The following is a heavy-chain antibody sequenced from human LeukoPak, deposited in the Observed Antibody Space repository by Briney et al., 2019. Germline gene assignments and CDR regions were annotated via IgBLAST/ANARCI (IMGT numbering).Heavy chain of an antibody. V-gene: IGHV1-2*04. J-gene: IGHJ6*02. CDR2: INPNSGGT. CDR1: GYTFTGYY. Sequence: GASVKVSCKASGYTFTGYYMHWVRQAPGQGLEWMGWINPNSGGTNYAQKFQGWVTMTRDTSISTAYMELSRLRSDDTAVYYCARDLYYYYGMDVWGQGTPVTVSS. CDR3: ARDLYYYYGMDV.